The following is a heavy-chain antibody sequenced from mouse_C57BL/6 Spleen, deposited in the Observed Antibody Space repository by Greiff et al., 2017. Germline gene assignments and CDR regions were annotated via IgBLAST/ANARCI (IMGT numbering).Heavy chain of an antibody. CDR2: ISYDGSN. V-gene: IGHV3-6*01. CDR3: ARDDYFDY. Sequence: EVQLQESGPGLVKPSQSLSLTCSVTGYSITSGYYWNWIRQFPGKKLEWMGYISYDGSNNYNPSLKNRISITRDTSKNQFFLKLNSVTTEDTATYYCARDDYFDYWGQGTTLTVSS. CDR1: GYSITSGYY. J-gene: IGHJ2*01.